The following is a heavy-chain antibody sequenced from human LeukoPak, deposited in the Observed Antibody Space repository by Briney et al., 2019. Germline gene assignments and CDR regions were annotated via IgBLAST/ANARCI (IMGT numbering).Heavy chain of an antibody. V-gene: IGHV4-34*01. D-gene: IGHD6-13*01. Sequence: SETLSLTCAVYGGSFSGYYWSWIRQPPGKGLEWIGEINHSGSTNYNPSLKSRVTISVDTSKNQFSLKLSSVTAADTAVYYCARPRLYSSRLGAFDIWGQGTMVTVSS. CDR2: INHSGST. CDR3: ARPRLYSSRLGAFDI. J-gene: IGHJ3*02. CDR1: GGSFSGYY.